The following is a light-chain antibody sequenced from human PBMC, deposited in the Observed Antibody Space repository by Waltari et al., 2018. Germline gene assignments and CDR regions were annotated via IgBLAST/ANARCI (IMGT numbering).Light chain of an antibody. Sequence: DIQMTQSPSTLSASVGDRVTITCRASPSISSWLAWYQPKPGKAPKLLIYKASSLESGVPSRFSGSGSGTEFTLTISSLQPDDFATYYCQQYNSYSATFGQGTKVEIK. V-gene: IGKV1-5*03. J-gene: IGKJ1*01. CDR1: PSISSW. CDR3: QQYNSYSAT. CDR2: KAS.